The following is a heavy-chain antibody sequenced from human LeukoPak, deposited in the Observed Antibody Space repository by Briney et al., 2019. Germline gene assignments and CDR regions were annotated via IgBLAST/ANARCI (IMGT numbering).Heavy chain of an antibody. D-gene: IGHD4-4*01. CDR1: GGSISSYY. J-gene: IGHJ4*02. CDR3: ARGGRLQPFDY. V-gene: IGHV4-34*01. CDR2: INHSGST. Sequence: PSETLSLTCTVSGGSISSYYWNWIRQPPGKGLEWIGEINHSGSTNYNPSLKSRVTISVDTSKNQFSLKLSSVTAADTAVYYCARGGRLQPFDYWGQGTLVTVSS.